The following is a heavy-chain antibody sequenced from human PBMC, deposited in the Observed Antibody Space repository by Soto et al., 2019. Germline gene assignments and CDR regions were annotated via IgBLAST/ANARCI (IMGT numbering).Heavy chain of an antibody. J-gene: IGHJ6*02. Sequence: QVQLVQSGAEVKKPGASVKVSCKASGYTFTSYDINWVQQATGQGLEWMGWMNPNSGNTGYAQKFQGRVTMTRNTSISTAYMELSSLRSEDTAVYYCARDRAVLVPAALNDYYYYGMDVWGQGTTVTVSS. D-gene: IGHD2-2*01. CDR3: ARDRAVLVPAALNDYYYYGMDV. CDR2: MNPNSGNT. V-gene: IGHV1-8*01. CDR1: GYTFTSYD.